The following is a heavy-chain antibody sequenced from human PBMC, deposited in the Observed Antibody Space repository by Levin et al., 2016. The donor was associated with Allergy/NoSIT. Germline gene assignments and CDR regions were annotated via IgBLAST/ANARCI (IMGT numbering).Heavy chain of an antibody. CDR2: INPSGGST. D-gene: IGHD4-17*01. V-gene: IGHV1-46*01. J-gene: IGHJ2*01. CDR3: ARGSVTTYWYFDL. Sequence: WVRQAPGQGLEWMGIINPSGGSTSYAQKFQGRVTMTRDTSTSTVYMELSSLRSEDTAVYYCARGSVTTYWYFDLWGRGTLVTVSS.